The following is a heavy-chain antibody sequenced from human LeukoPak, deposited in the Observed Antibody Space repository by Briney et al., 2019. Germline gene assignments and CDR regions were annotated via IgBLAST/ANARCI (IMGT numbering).Heavy chain of an antibody. V-gene: IGHV3-48*03. Sequence: GESLRLSCAASGFTFSSYEMNWVRQAPGKGLEWVSYISSSGSTIYYADSVKGRFTISRDNAKNSLYLQMNSLRAEDTAVYYCVVGDYYDSSGYSRAFQHWGQGTLVTVSS. CDR3: VVGDYYDSSGYSRAFQH. CDR1: GFTFSSYE. CDR2: ISSSGSTI. D-gene: IGHD3-22*01. J-gene: IGHJ1*01.